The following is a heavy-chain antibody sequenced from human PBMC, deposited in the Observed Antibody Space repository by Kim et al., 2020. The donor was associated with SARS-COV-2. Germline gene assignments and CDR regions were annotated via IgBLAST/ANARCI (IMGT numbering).Heavy chain of an antibody. CDR3: ARVYPRVNMQHSSGWYVLDP. D-gene: IGHD6-19*01. V-gene: IGHV1-2*06. CDR1: GYTFTGYY. Sequence: ASVKVSCKASGYTFTGYYMHWVRQAPGQGLEWMGRINPNSGGTNYAQKFQGRVTMTRDTSISTAYMELSRLRSDDTAVYYCARVYPRVNMQHSSGWYVLDPWGQGTLVTVSS. J-gene: IGHJ5*02. CDR2: INPNSGGT.